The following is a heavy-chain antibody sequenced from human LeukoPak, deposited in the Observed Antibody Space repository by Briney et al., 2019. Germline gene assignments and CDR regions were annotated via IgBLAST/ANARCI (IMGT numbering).Heavy chain of an antibody. Sequence: PGGSLRLSCVASGFTFDDYAMHWVRQAPGKGLEWVSGISWNSGSIGYADSVKGRFTISRDNAKNSLYLQMNSLRAEDMALYYCAKDIGYSRNRALGYWGQGTLVTVSS. D-gene: IGHD6-13*01. CDR2: ISWNSGSI. V-gene: IGHV3-9*03. CDR1: GFTFDDYA. CDR3: AKDIGYSRNRALGY. J-gene: IGHJ4*02.